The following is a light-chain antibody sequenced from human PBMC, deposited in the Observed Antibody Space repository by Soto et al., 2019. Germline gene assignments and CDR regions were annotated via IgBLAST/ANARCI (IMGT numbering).Light chain of an antibody. CDR2: EVS. J-gene: IGLJ2*01. CDR3: CSYAGTSALV. Sequence: QSALTQPASVSGSPGQSITISCTGTNSVIGSYDLVSWYQQHPGKAPKLMIYEVSKRPSGLSNRFSGSKSGNTASLTISGLQAEDGADYYCCSYAGTSALVFGGGTKVT. CDR1: NSVIGSYDL. V-gene: IGLV2-23*02.